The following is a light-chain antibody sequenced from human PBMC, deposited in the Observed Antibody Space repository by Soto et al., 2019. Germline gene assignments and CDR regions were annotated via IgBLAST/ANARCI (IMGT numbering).Light chain of an antibody. CDR3: QHYGFSPFT. CDR2: VAS. CDR1: QTINIY. V-gene: IGKV1-39*01. J-gene: IGKJ4*01. Sequence: DIQMTQSPSSLSASVGDSVTITCRASQTINIYLSWYQQKPGKAPKLLINVASTLQGGVPSRFSGSGSGTEFTLAISSLQPEDVEVYCCQHYGFSPFTVGGGTKVDSK.